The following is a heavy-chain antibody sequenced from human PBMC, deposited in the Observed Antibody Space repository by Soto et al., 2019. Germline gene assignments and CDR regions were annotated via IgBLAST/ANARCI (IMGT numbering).Heavy chain of an antibody. Sequence: PWETLSLTCTVSGGSNSWYYWSWIPQPPRKGLEWLGYISYSGSTNYNPSLKNRVTIVTDTSKNQFSLKLSSVTAADPAVYYCARSSSASYFQQYWGQVALVTVSS. CDR3: ARSSSASYFQQY. V-gene: IGHV4-59*01. CDR1: GGSNSWYY. J-gene: IGHJ4*02. CDR2: ISYSGST. D-gene: IGHD3-10*01.